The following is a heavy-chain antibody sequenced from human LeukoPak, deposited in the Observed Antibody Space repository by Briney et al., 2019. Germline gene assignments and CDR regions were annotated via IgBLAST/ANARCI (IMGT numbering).Heavy chain of an antibody. D-gene: IGHD1-26*01. J-gene: IGHJ4*02. CDR2: VIPIFGTA. CDR3: ARDREVYSGSYSCDY. V-gene: IGHV1-69*05. CDR1: GGTFSSYA. Sequence: ASVKVSCKASGGTFSSYAISWVRQAPGQGLEWMGGVIPIFGTANYAQKFQGRVTITTDESTSTAYMELSSLRSEDTAVYYCARDREVYSGSYSCDYWGQGTLVSVSS.